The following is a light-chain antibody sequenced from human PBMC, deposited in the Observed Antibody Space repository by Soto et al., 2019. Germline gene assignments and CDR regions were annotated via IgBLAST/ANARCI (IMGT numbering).Light chain of an antibody. J-gene: IGKJ1*01. Sequence: EIVMTQSPATLSVSPGERATLSCRASQSVRSNLAWYQQKPGQAPRLLIYGASTRATGIPARFSGSGSGTEFTLTISSLQSEDFAVYYCQQYNNWPLTFSQGTKVEIK. V-gene: IGKV3-15*01. CDR2: GAS. CDR1: QSVRSN. CDR3: QQYNNWPLT.